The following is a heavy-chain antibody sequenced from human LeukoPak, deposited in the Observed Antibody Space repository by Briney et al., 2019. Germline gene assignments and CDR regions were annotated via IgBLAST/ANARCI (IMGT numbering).Heavy chain of an antibody. CDR3: ARESVGATPFDY. D-gene: IGHD1-26*01. J-gene: IGHJ4*02. CDR1: GFTFSSYA. Sequence: GGSLRLSCAASGFTFSSYAMHWVRQAPGKGLEWVAVISYDGSNKYYADSVKGRFTISRDNSKNTLYLQVNSLRAEDTAVYYCARESVGATPFDYWGQGTLVTVSS. CDR2: ISYDGSNK. V-gene: IGHV3-30-3*01.